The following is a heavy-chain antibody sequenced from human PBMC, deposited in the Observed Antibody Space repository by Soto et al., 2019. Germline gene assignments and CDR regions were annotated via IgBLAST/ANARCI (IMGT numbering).Heavy chain of an antibody. J-gene: IGHJ4*02. D-gene: IGHD3-10*01. V-gene: IGHV3-53*01. CDR1: GFTVSNNY. Sequence: EVQLVESGGGLIQPGGSLRLSCAASGFTVSNNYMSWVRQAPGKGLEWVSVVYSGGSTYYADSVKGRFTISRDTSKNTVYLQMNSLRAEDTAVFFCARGIWFGDVEGFDSWGQGTLVTVSS. CDR2: VYSGGST. CDR3: ARGIWFGDVEGFDS.